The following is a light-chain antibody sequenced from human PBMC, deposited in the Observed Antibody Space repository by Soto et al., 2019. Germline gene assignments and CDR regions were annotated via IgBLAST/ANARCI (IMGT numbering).Light chain of an antibody. CDR2: GAS. J-gene: IGKJ1*01. CDR1: QSVSRSF. V-gene: IGKV3-20*01. CDR3: QQYDTSRWT. Sequence: EIVLTQSPGTLSLSPGERATLSCRASQSVSRSFLAWYQQKPGQAPRLLIFGASSRATGIPDRFSGSGSGTDFTLTISRLEPEDFEIYYCQQYDTSRWTFGQGTKVEIK.